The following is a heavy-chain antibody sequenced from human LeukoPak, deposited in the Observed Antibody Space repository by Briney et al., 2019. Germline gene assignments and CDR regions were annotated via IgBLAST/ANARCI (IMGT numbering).Heavy chain of an antibody. V-gene: IGHV1-18*01. CDR2: INAYNGNT. CDR3: ARMGGYYDSSGYYYVGY. Sequence: GASVKVSCKASGYTFTSYGISWLRQAPGQGLEWMGWINAYNGNTNYAQKLQGRVTMTRNTSISTAYMELSSLRSEDTAVYYCARMGGYYDSSGYYYVGYWGQGTLVTVSS. CDR1: GYTFTSYG. J-gene: IGHJ4*02. D-gene: IGHD3-22*01.